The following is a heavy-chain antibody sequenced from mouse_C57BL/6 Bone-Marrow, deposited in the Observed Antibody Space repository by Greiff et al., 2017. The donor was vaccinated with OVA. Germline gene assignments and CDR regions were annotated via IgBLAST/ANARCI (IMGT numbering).Heavy chain of an antibody. CDR3: ARDNYDLAWFAY. D-gene: IGHD1-3*01. J-gene: IGHJ3*01. CDR1: GYAFSSSW. CDR2: IYPGDGDT. V-gene: IGHV1-82*01. Sequence: QVQLQQSGPELVKPGASVKISCKASGYAFSSSWMNWVKQRPGKGLEWIGRIYPGDGDTNYNGKFKGKATLTADKASSTAYMQLCSLTSEDSAVYFCARDNYDLAWFAYWGQGTLVTVSA.